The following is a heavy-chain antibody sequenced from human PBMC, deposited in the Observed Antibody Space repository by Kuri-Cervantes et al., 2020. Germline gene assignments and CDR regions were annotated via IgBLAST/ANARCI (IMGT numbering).Heavy chain of an antibody. J-gene: IGHJ4*02. V-gene: IGHV1-46*01. CDR3: ARALDYTSPRADFDY. CDR1: GYTFTNYY. Sequence: ASVKVSCKAFGYTFTNYYMHWVRQAPGQGLEWMGIINPSGGSTSYAQKFQGRVTMTRDTSTSTVYMELSSLRSEDTAVYYCARALDYTSPRADFDYWGQGTLVTVSS. CDR2: INPSGGST. D-gene: IGHD4-11*01.